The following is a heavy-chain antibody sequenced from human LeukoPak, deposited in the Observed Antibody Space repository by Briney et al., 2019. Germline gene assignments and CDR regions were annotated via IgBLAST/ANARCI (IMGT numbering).Heavy chain of an antibody. J-gene: IGHJ4*02. CDR1: GYTFTSYD. Sequence: ASVKVSCKASGYTFTSYDINWVRQATGQGLEWMGWMNPNSGNTGYAQKFQGRVTKTRHTSISTDYMELSSLRSEDTAVYYCARWGYSYGNIYDYWGQGTLVTVSS. D-gene: IGHD5-18*01. V-gene: IGHV1-8*01. CDR3: ARWGYSYGNIYDY. CDR2: MNPNSGNT.